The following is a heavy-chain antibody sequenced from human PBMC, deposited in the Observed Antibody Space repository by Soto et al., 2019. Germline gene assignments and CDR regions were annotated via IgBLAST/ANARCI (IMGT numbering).Heavy chain of an antibody. CDR2: IYYSGST. V-gene: IGHV4-31*03. CDR3: ARAEVTPPHDSGYSLYYIDY. D-gene: IGHD3-22*01. J-gene: IGHJ4*02. CDR1: GGSISSGGYY. Sequence: SETLSLTCTVSGGSISSGGYYWSWIRQHPGKGLEWIGYIYYSGSTYYNPSLKSRVTISVDTSKNQFSLKLSSVTAADTAVYYCARAEVTPPHDSGYSLYYIDYWGQGTLVTVSS.